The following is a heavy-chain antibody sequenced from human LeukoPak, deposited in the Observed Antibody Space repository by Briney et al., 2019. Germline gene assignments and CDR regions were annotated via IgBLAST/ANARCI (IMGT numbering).Heavy chain of an antibody. CDR1: GFTFSTYW. CDR2: VNTAGSST. J-gene: IGHJ3*02. D-gene: IGHD2-8*01. CDR3: ARDPGYCFNGVCPDDAFDI. Sequence: GGSLRLSRAASGFTFSTYWMHWVRQAPGKGLVWVSRVNTAGSSTSYADSVKGRFTISRDNAKNTLYLQMNSLRAEDTAVYYCARDPGYCFNGVCPDDAFDIWGQGTMVTVSS. V-gene: IGHV3-74*01.